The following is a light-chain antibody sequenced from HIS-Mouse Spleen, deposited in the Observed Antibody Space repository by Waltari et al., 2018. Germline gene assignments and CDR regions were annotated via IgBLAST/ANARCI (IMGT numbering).Light chain of an antibody. J-gene: IGKJ2*01. CDR1: QSLVYSDGNTY. V-gene: IGKV2-30*01. CDR2: KVS. Sequence: DVVVTPSPLSLPVTLGQPASISCRSSQSLVYSDGNTYLNWFQQRPGQSPRRLIYKVSNRDSGVPDRFSGSGSGTDFTLKISRVEAEDVGVYYCMQALQTPYTFGQGTKLEIK. CDR3: MQALQTPYT.